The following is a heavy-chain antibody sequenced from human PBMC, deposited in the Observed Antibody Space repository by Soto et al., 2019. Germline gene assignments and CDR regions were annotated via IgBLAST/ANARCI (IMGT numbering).Heavy chain of an antibody. Sequence: QVQLVQSGAEVKKPGSSVKVSCKASGGTFSSYTISWVRQAPGQGLEWMGRIIPILGIANYAQKFQGRVTITADKSTSTAYMELSSLRSEDTAVYYCARDEVKYYYDSSGYVDAFDIWGQGTVVTVSS. CDR1: GGTFSSYT. D-gene: IGHD3-22*01. CDR2: IIPILGIA. CDR3: ARDEVKYYYDSSGYVDAFDI. V-gene: IGHV1-69*08. J-gene: IGHJ3*02.